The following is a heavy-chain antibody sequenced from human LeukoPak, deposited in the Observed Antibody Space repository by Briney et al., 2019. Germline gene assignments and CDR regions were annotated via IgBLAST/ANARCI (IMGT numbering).Heavy chain of an antibody. CDR1: GYTFTSYG. V-gene: IGHV1-18*04. Sequence: AAVKVSCKASGYTFTSYGISWVRQAPGQGLEWMGWISAYNGNTNYAQKLQGRVTMTTDTSTSTAYMELRSLRPDDTAVYYCARESCSSTSCYYVYWGQGTLVTVSS. J-gene: IGHJ4*02. CDR2: ISAYNGNT. D-gene: IGHD2-2*01. CDR3: ARESCSSTSCYYVY.